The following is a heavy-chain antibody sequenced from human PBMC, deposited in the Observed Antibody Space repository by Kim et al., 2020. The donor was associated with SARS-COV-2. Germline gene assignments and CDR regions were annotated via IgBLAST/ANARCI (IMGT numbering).Heavy chain of an antibody. V-gene: IGHV3-48*03. CDR2: VSSSGSTV. Sequence: GGSLRLSCVASGFTFSSYEMNWVRQAPGKGLEWISYVSSSGSTVYYADSVKGRFTISRDNAKNSLYLQMNSLRAEDTAVYYCATAVPYGDYIDYWGQGTLVTVSS. D-gene: IGHD4-17*01. CDR1: GFTFSSYE. J-gene: IGHJ4*02. CDR3: ATAVPYGDYIDY.